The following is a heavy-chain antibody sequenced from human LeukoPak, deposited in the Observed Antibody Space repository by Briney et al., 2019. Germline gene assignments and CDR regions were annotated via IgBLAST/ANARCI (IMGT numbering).Heavy chain of an antibody. D-gene: IGHD3-22*01. J-gene: IGHJ4*02. CDR3: AGSQGGYWTSFDY. CDR1: GGSISSGSYY. CDR2: IYTSGST. V-gene: IGHV4-61*02. Sequence: SETLSLTCNVSGGSISSGSYYWSWIRQPAGKGLEWIGRIYTSGSTNYNPSLKSRVTISVDTSKNQFSLKLSSVTAADTAVYYCAGSQGGYWTSFDYWGQGTLVTVSS.